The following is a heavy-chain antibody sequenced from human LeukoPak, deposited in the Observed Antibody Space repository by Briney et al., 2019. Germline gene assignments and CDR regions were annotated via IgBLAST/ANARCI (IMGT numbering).Heavy chain of an antibody. V-gene: IGHV1-8*01. CDR3: ARVHGYSGYDYMRDYYYYMDV. D-gene: IGHD5-12*01. Sequence: ASVKVSCKASGYTFTSYDINWVRQATGQGLEWMGWMNPNSGNTGYAQKFQGRVTMTRNTSISTAYMELSSLRSEDTAVYYCARVHGYSGYDYMRDYYYYMDVWGKGTTVTVSS. CDR2: MNPNSGNT. J-gene: IGHJ6*03. CDR1: GYTFTSYD.